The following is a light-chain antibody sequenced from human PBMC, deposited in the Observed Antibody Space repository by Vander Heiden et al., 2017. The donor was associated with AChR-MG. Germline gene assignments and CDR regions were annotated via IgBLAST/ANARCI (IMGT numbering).Light chain of an antibody. J-gene: IGLJ1*01. Sequence: QSALTQPHSVSGSPGQSVATSCTGTSSDVGAYNYVSWYQLHPGKAPKLMIYDVSKRPSGVPDRFSGSKSGNTASLTISGLQAEDEADYYCCSYAGNYAYVFGTGTKVTVL. V-gene: IGLV2-11*01. CDR2: DVS. CDR1: SSDVGAYNY. CDR3: CSYAGNYAYV.